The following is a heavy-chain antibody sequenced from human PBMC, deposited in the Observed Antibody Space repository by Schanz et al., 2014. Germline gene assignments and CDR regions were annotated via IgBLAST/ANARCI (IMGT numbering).Heavy chain of an antibody. Sequence: EVQLLESGGGLVQPGESLRLSCAASGFSFSSYTMSWVRQAPGKGLQWVSSLSGDGGTTHYADSVKGRFTISRDNYKNTLYRKINSLRAEDPVVYYCARDYERDLSSPRHDAFDVWGQGTVVTVAS. D-gene: IGHD2-21*02. CDR2: LSGDGGTT. CDR3: ARDYERDLSSPRHDAFDV. J-gene: IGHJ3*01. CDR1: GFSFSSYT. V-gene: IGHV3-23*01.